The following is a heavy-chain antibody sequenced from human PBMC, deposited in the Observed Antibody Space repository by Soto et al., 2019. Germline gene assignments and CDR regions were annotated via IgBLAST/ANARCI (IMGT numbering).Heavy chain of an antibody. CDR2: TYYRSKWYN. CDR1: GDSVSSNSAA. J-gene: IGHJ6*02. V-gene: IGHV6-1*01. D-gene: IGHD1-26*01. CDR3: ARAHSGSYLNYYYYGMDV. Sequence: SPTLSLTCAISGDSVSSNSAAWNWIRQSPSRGLEWLGRTYYRSKWYNDYAVSVKSRITINPDTSKNQFSLQLNSVTPEDTAVYYCARAHSGSYLNYYYYGMDVWGQGTTVTVSS.